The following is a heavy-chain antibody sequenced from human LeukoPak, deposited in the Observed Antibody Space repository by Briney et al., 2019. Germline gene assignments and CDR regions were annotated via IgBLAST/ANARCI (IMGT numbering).Heavy chain of an antibody. D-gene: IGHD3-10*01. J-gene: IGHJ4*02. CDR3: AREWFGELI. Sequence: PGGSLRFSCAASGFTFNGYSMNWVRQAPGKGLEWISFIRHDSSDIYYADSVKGRFTISRDNAKNSLYLQMNSLRADDTAVYYCAREWFGELIWGQGTLVTVSS. V-gene: IGHV3-48*01. CDR2: IRHDSSDI. CDR1: GFTFNGYS.